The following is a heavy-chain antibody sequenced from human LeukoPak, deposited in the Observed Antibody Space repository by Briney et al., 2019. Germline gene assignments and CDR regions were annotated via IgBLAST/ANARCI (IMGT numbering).Heavy chain of an antibody. V-gene: IGHV3-30*18. CDR3: AKDSFRGVQPLRYYYYGMDV. CDR1: GFIFSTYV. D-gene: IGHD3-10*01. J-gene: IGHJ6*02. Sequence: GRSLRLSCAASGFIFSTYVMHWVRQAPGKGLEWVAVISYDGSNKYYADSVKGRFTISRDNSKNTLYLQMNSLRAEDTAVYYCAKDSFRGVQPLRYYYYGMDVWGQGTTVTVSS. CDR2: ISYDGSNK.